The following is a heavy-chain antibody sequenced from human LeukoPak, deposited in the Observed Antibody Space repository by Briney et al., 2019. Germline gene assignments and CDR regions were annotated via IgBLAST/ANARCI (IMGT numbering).Heavy chain of an antibody. Sequence: SVKVSCKASGGTFSSYAISWVRQAPGQGLEWMGRIIPIFGIANHAQKFQGRVTITADKSTSTAYMELSSLRSEDTAVYYCASDQENYYDSSGYYFGDYWGQGTLVTVSS. CDR1: GGTFSSYA. D-gene: IGHD3-22*01. CDR2: IIPIFGIA. V-gene: IGHV1-69*04. J-gene: IGHJ4*02. CDR3: ASDQENYYDSSGYYFGDY.